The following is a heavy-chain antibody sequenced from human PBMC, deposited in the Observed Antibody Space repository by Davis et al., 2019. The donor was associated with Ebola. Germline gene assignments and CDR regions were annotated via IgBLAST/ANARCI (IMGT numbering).Heavy chain of an antibody. CDR3: ARIHCSSTSCYRGGWFDP. Sequence: GGSLRLSCAASGFTFSSYGMHWVRQAPGKGLEWVAVIWYDGSNKYYADSVKGRFTISRDNSKNTLYLQMNSLRAEDTAVYYCARIHCSSTSCYRGGWFDPWGQGTLVTVSS. V-gene: IGHV3-33*08. D-gene: IGHD2-2*02. CDR1: GFTFSSYG. J-gene: IGHJ5*02. CDR2: IWYDGSNK.